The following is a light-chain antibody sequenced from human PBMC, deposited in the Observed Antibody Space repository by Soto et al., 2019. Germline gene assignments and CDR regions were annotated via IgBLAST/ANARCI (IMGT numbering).Light chain of an antibody. V-gene: IGKV3-15*01. CDR1: EDVSSK. CDR2: DAS. CDR3: LQYDTWPPGT. J-gene: IGKJ1*01. Sequence: IFMTQSPATLSVSPGGRATLSCRASEDVSSKLAWYQQKPGLPPRLVIYDASTRATGIPGRFSGSGSGKYFTLSISGRKSENFAIYYCLQYDTWPPGTFGQGTKVEI.